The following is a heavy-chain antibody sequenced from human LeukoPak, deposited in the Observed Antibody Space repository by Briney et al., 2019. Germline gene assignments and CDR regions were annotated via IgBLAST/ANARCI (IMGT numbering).Heavy chain of an antibody. D-gene: IGHD3-3*01. Sequence: TSETLSLTCTVSGGSISSSSYYWGWIRQPPGKGLEWIVSIYYSGSTYYNPSPKSRATISVDTSKNQFSLKLSSVTAADTAVYYCARSGADYDFWSGYLSSNWFDPWGQGTLVTVSS. CDR3: ARSGADYDFWSGYLSSNWFDP. CDR1: GGSISSSSYY. J-gene: IGHJ5*02. V-gene: IGHV4-39*01. CDR2: IYYSGST.